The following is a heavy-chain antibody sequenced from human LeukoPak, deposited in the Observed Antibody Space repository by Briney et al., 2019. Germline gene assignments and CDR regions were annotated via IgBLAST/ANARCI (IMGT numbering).Heavy chain of an antibody. CDR2: IKWNSGRI. Sequence: GGSLRLSCAASGFTFDDYAMHWVRQAPGKGLEWVSTIKWNSGRIGYADSVKGRFTISRDNAKNSLYLQMNSLRPEDTALYYCAKDRRIAAAGKYGMDVWGQGTSVTVSS. CDR1: GFTFDDYA. CDR3: AKDRRIAAAGKYGMDV. V-gene: IGHV3-9*01. J-gene: IGHJ6*02. D-gene: IGHD6-13*01.